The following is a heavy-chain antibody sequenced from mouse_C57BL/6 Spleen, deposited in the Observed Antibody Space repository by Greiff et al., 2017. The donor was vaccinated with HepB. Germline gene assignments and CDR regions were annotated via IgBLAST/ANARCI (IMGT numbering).Heavy chain of an antibody. CDR3: ARMDDRAVFAY. V-gene: IGHV1-18*01. Sequence: EVQLQQSGPELVKPGASVKIPCKASGYTFTDYNMDWVKQSHGKSLEWIGDINPNNGGTIYNQKFKGKATLTVDKSSSTAYMELRSLTSEDTAVYYCARMDDRAVFAYWGRGTLVTVSA. CDR2: INPNNGGT. CDR1: GYTFTDYN. J-gene: IGHJ3*01.